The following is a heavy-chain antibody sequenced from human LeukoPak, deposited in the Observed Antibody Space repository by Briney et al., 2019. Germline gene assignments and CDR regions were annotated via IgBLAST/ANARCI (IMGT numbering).Heavy chain of an antibody. D-gene: IGHD3-3*01. Sequence: SETLSLTCTVSGYSISSGYYWGWIRQPPGKGLEWIGSIYHSGSTYYNPSLKSRVTISVDTSKNQFSLKLSSVTAADTAVYYCAREVRRDFWSGYHESNNWFDSWGQGTLVTVSS. CDR3: AREVRRDFWSGYHESNNWFDS. CDR1: GYSISSGYY. V-gene: IGHV4-38-2*02. CDR2: IYHSGST. J-gene: IGHJ5*01.